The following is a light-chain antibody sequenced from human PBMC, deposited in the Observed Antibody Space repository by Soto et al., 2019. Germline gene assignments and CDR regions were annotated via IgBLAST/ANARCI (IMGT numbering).Light chain of an antibody. CDR2: DAN. CDR1: SSDVGDYNY. CDR3: SSYTSSSTPRVV. Sequence: QSALTQPASVSGSPGQSIPISCTGTSSDVGDYNYVSWYQQHPGKAPKLMIYDANNRPSGVSNRFTGSKSGNTASLTISGLQAEDEADYYCSSYTSSSTPRVVFGGGTKLTVL. J-gene: IGLJ2*01. V-gene: IGLV2-14*01.